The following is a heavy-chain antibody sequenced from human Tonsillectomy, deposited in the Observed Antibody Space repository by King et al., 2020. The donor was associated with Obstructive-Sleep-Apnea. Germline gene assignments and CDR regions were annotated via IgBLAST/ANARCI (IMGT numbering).Heavy chain of an antibody. V-gene: IGHV4-34*01. CDR1: GGSFSGYY. CDR2: INHSGST. D-gene: IGHD2-2*01. CDR3: ARAKGYCSSTSCDPREFDP. Sequence: VQLQQWGAGLLKPSETLSLTCAVYGGSFSGYYWSWIRQPPGKGLEWIGEINHSGSTNYNPSLKSRVTISVDTSKNQFSLKLSSVTAADTAVYYCARAKGYCSSTSCDPREFDPWGQGTLVTVSP. J-gene: IGHJ5*02.